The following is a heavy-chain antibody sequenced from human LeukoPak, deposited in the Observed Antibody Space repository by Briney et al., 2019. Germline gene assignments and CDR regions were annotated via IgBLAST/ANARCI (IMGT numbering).Heavy chain of an antibody. V-gene: IGHV1-58*02. CDR1: GFTFTSSA. CDR3: AAGVTGDHPFDY. D-gene: IGHD5-18*01. J-gene: IGHJ4*02. Sequence: SVKVSCKASGFTFTSSAMQWVRQPREQRLEWIGWIVVGSGNTNYAQKFQERVTITRDMSTSTAYMELSSLRSEDTAVYYCAAGVTGDHPFDYWGQGTLVTVSS. CDR2: IVVGSGNT.